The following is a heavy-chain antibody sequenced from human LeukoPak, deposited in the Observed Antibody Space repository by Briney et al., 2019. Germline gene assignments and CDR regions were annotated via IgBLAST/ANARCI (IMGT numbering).Heavy chain of an antibody. CDR2: IWYDESNK. CDR1: GFTFSSYG. D-gene: IGHD6-19*01. J-gene: IGHJ4*02. Sequence: GGSLRLSCAASGFTFSSYGMHWVRQAPGKGLEWVAVIWYDESNKYYADSVKGRFTISRDNSKNTLYLQMNSLRAEDTAVYYCAKDHEQWLGQDYFDYWGQGTLVTVSS. V-gene: IGHV3-33*06. CDR3: AKDHEQWLGQDYFDY.